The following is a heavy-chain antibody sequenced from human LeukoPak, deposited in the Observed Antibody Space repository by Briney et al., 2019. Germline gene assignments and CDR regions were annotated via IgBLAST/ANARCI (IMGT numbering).Heavy chain of an antibody. CDR1: GGSISSYY. CDR3: ARRRDLYSGSYYPFDY. Sequence: PSETLSLTCTGSGGSISSYYWSWIRQPAGKGLEWIGRIYTSGSTNYNPSLKSRVTMSVDTSKNQFSLKLSSVTAADTAVYYCARRRDLYSGSYYPFDYWGQGTLVTVSS. D-gene: IGHD1-26*01. V-gene: IGHV4-4*07. J-gene: IGHJ4*02. CDR2: IYTSGST.